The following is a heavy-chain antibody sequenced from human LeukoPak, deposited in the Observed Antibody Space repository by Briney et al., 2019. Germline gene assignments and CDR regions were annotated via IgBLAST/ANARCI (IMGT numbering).Heavy chain of an antibody. CDR1: GGSISSYY. CDR2: FYYSGST. V-gene: IGHV4-59*01. D-gene: IGHD2-21*02. J-gene: IGHJ4*02. Sequence: SETLSLTCTVSGGSISSYYWSWIRQPPGKGLEWIWYFYYSGSTNYNPSLTSRVTISVDTSKNQFSLKLSSVTAADTAVYYCARVVPIVVVTTIPYYFDYWGQGNLVTVSS. CDR3: ARVVPIVVVTTIPYYFDY.